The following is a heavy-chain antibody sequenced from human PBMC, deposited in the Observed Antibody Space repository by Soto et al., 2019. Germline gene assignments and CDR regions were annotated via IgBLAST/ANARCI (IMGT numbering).Heavy chain of an antibody. J-gene: IGHJ5*01. CDR2: FNPHNGAP. CDR1: GYSFIDHY. V-gene: IGHV1-2*02. Sequence: QVQLVQSGAEVKNPGASLKVSCKTSGYSFIDHYTHWVRQAPGQGLEWMGWFNPHNGAPHVAQEFKYRIIMTRDKSIKTAYLELRGLTPDDTAVYYCARAPLVIPHITNCGEASPGVLDSGGQGTLVTVSS. D-gene: IGHD3-3*01. CDR3: ARAPLVIPHITNCGEASPGVLDS.